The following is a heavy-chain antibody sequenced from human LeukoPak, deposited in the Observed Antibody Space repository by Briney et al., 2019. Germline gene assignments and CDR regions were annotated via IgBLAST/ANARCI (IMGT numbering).Heavy chain of an antibody. Sequence: SETLSLTCTVSGGSISSYYWSWIRQPPAKGLVWIGYIYYSGSTNYNPSLKSRVTISVDTSKNQFSLKLSSVTAADTALYYCARDRFGGIANWFDPWGQGTLVTVSS. CDR3: ARDRFGGIANWFDP. CDR2: IYYSGST. V-gene: IGHV4-59*01. D-gene: IGHD3-16*01. CDR1: GGSISSYY. J-gene: IGHJ5*02.